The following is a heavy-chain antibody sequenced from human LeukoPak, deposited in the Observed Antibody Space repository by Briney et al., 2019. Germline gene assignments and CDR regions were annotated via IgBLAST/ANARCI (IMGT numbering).Heavy chain of an antibody. CDR1: GYTFTSYY. V-gene: IGHV1-18*04. D-gene: IGHD2-2*01. CDR2: ISAYNGNT. CDR3: ARPFRYCSSTSCSYYFDY. J-gene: IGHJ4*02. Sequence: ASVKVSCKASGYTFTSYYMHWVRQAPGQGLEWMGWISAYNGNTNYAQKLQGRVTMTTDTSTSTAYMELRSLRSDDTAVYYCARPFRYCSSTSCSYYFDYWGQGTLVTVSS.